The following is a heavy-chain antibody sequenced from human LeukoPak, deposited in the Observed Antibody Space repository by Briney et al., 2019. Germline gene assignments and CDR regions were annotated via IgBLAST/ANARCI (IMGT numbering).Heavy chain of an antibody. CDR1: GYSISSGYY. CDR2: IYHSGTT. V-gene: IGHV4-38-2*02. J-gene: IGHJ4*02. CDR3: VRDQGPYYFDY. Sequence: SETPSLTCTVSGYSISSGYYWGWIRQPPGKGLEWIGIIYHSGTTYYSPSLKSRVTISVDTSKNQLSLRLSSVTAADTAVYYCVRDQGPYYFDYWGQGTLVTVSS.